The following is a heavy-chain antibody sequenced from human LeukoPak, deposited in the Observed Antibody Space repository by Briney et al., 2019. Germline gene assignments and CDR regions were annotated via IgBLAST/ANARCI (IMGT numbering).Heavy chain of an antibody. Sequence: PGGSLRLSCAGSGFTFSNYYMNWIRQAPGKGLEWVSYISNDGTTKYYADSVKGRVTISRDNAKNSLYLQMNSLGAEDTAVYYCARDDLDYGDPTGYWGQGTLVTVSS. CDR1: GFTFSNYY. CDR2: ISNDGTTK. CDR3: ARDDLDYGDPTGY. J-gene: IGHJ4*02. D-gene: IGHD4-17*01. V-gene: IGHV3-11*01.